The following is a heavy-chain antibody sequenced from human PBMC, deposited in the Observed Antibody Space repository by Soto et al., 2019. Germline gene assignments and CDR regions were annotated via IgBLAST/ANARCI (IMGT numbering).Heavy chain of an antibody. J-gene: IGHJ6*03. V-gene: IGHV1-18*04. CDR3: ARDYSSSSSIDYYYYMDV. CDR1: GYTFTAYY. Sequence: ASVKVSCKTSGYTFTAYYIHWVRQAPGQGLEWMGWISAYNGNTNYAQKLQGRVTMTTDTSTSTAYMELSSLRSEDTAVYYCARDYSSSSSIDYYYYMDVWGKGTTVTVSS. CDR2: ISAYNGNT. D-gene: IGHD6-6*01.